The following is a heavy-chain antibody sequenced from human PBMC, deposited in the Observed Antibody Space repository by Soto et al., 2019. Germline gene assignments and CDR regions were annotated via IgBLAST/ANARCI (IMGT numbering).Heavy chain of an antibody. V-gene: IGHV1-69*01. Sequence: QVQLVQSGAEVKKPGSSVKVSCKASGGTFSSYAISWVRQAPGQGLEWMGGIIPIFGTANYAEKFQGRVTITADECTRTAYMQLSSLRSEDTAVYYCARQQYDDVRTAAFDIWGQGTMVTVSS. CDR1: GGTFSSYA. CDR3: ARQQYDDVRTAAFDI. CDR2: IIPIFGTA. D-gene: IGHD3-3*01. J-gene: IGHJ3*02.